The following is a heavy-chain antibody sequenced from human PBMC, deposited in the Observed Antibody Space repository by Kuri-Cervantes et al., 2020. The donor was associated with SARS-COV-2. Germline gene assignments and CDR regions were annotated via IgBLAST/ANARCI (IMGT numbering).Heavy chain of an antibody. V-gene: IGHV3-48*01. CDR1: GFTVSSYS. J-gene: IGHJ3*02. CDR3: ARRGGYLPPDAFDI. CDR2: ISSSSSTI. D-gene: IGHD3-16*02. Sequence: ETLSLTCAASGFTVSSYSMNWVRQAPGKGLEWVSYISSSSSTIYYADSVKGRFTISRDNAKNSLYVQMNSLRAEDTAVYYCARRGGYLPPDAFDIWGQGTMVTVSS.